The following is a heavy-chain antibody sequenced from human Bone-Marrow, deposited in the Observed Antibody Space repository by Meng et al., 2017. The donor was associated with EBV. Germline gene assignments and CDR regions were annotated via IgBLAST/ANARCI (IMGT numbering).Heavy chain of an antibody. CDR3: ARALIRVGATGLGYYYGMDV. CDR1: GFPFSSYA. V-gene: IGHV3-30-3*01. J-gene: IGHJ6*02. Sequence: QVQLVESGGGVVQPGRSLRPACAASGFPFSSYAMHWVRQAPGKGLEWVAVISYDGSNKYYADSVKGRFTISRDNSKNTLYLQMNSLRAEDTAVYYCARALIRVGATGLGYYYGMDVWGQGTPVTVS. D-gene: IGHD1-26*01. CDR2: ISYDGSNK.